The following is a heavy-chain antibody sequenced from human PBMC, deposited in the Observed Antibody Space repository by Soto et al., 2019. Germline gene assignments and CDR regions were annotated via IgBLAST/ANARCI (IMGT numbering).Heavy chain of an antibody. J-gene: IGHJ4*02. CDR3: ARGLQWWGY. CDR1: GFTFSSYA. Sequence: QVQLVESGGGVVQPGRSLRLSCAASGFTFSSYAMHWVRQAPGKGLEWVAVISYDGSNKYYADSVKGRFTISSDNSKNTLYLQMNSLRAEDTAVYYCARGLQWWGYWGQGTLVTVSS. V-gene: IGHV3-30-3*01. D-gene: IGHD2-15*01. CDR2: ISYDGSNK.